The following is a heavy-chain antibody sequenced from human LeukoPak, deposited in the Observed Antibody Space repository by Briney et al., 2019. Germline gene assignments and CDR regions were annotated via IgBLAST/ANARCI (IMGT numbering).Heavy chain of an antibody. CDR3: ARSRMMYYDYVWGSYRYTPDAFDI. Sequence: ASAKVSCKASGYTFTSYDINWVRQATGQGLEWMGWMNPNSGNTGYAQKFQGRVTMTRNTSISTAYMELSSLRSEDTAVYYCARSRMMYYDYVWGSYRYTPDAFDIWGQGTMVTVSS. V-gene: IGHV1-8*01. CDR2: MNPNSGNT. J-gene: IGHJ3*02. D-gene: IGHD3-16*02. CDR1: GYTFTSYD.